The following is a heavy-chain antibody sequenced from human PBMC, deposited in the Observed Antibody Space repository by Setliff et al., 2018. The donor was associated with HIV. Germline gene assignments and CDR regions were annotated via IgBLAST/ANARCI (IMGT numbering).Heavy chain of an antibody. V-gene: IGHV4-39*01. J-gene: IGHJ4*02. CDR2: IYIYNSGST. Sequence: PSETLSLTCTVSGGSISSSSYYWGWIRQPPGKGLEWIGYIYIYNSGSTNYNPSLKSRVTISVDTSKNQFSLKLSSVTAADTAVYYCARQGPPDIVVVPAATYYFDYWGQGTLVTVSS. CDR3: ARQGPPDIVVVPAATYYFDY. CDR1: GGSISSSSYY. D-gene: IGHD2-2*01.